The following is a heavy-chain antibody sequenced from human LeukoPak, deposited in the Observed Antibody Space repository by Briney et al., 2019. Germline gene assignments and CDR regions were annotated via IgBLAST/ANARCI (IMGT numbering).Heavy chain of an antibody. CDR3: ARWDTSGWYYFDY. D-gene: IGHD6-19*01. CDR2: ISSSSSSTI. J-gene: IGHJ4*02. Sequence: GGSLRLSCAASGFTFSSYSMNWVRQAPGKGLEWVSYISSSSSSTIYCADSVKGRFTISRDNGKNSLYLQMNSLRAEDTAVYYCARWDTSGWYYFDYWGQGTLVTVSS. V-gene: IGHV3-48*01. CDR1: GFTFSSYS.